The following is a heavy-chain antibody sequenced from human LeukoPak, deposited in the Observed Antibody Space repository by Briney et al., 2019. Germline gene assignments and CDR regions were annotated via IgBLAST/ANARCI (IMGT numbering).Heavy chain of an antibody. Sequence: GGSLRLSRAASGFTFSSYAMSWVRQAPGKGLEWVSAISGSGGSTYYADSVKGRFTISRDNSKNTLYLRMNSLRAEDTAVYYCAKDTPVAGTGGYFDYWGQGTLVTVSS. CDR3: AKDTPVAGTGGYFDY. CDR1: GFTFSSYA. J-gene: IGHJ4*02. D-gene: IGHD6-19*01. V-gene: IGHV3-23*01. CDR2: ISGSGGST.